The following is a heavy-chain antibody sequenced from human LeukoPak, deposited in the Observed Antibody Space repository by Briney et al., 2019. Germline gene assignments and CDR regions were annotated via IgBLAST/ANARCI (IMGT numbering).Heavy chain of an antibody. J-gene: IGHJ5*02. V-gene: IGHV4-39*01. CDR2: ISYSGST. CDR3: ARRAAAGNSGKWFDP. Sequence: SEILSLTCTVSGGSISSSSYYWGWIRQPPGKGLEWIGSISYSGSTYYNPSLKNRVTISVDTSKNQFSLTLNSVTAADTAVYYCARRAAAGNSGKWFDPCGQGTLVTVSS. CDR1: GGSISSSSYY. D-gene: IGHD6-13*01.